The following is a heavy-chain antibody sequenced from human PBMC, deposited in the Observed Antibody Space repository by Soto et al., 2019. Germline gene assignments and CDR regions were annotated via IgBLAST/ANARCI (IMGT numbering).Heavy chain of an antibody. CDR3: ASPYSSGWYGAFDI. D-gene: IGHD6-19*01. CDR2: IYYSGST. Sequence: TLSLTSTVSGGSISSYYWSWIRQPPGKGLEWIGYIYYSGSTNYNPSLKSRVTISVDTSKNQFSLKLSSVTAADTAVYYCASPYSSGWYGAFDIWGQGTMVTVSS. CDR1: GGSISSYY. J-gene: IGHJ3*02. V-gene: IGHV4-59*01.